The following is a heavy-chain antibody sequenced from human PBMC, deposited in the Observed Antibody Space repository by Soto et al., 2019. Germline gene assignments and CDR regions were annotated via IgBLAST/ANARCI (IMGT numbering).Heavy chain of an antibody. CDR1: GYTFTSYG. J-gene: IGHJ6*03. D-gene: IGHD2-8*01. Sequence: GASVKVSCKASGYTFTSYGISWVRQAPGQGLEWMGWISAYNGNTNYAQKLRGRVTMTTDTSTSTAYMELRSLRSDDTAVYYCARRRNGVGKRYYYYYYMDVWAKGPRSPSP. CDR3: ARRRNGVGKRYYYYYYMDV. V-gene: IGHV1-18*01. CDR2: ISAYNGNT.